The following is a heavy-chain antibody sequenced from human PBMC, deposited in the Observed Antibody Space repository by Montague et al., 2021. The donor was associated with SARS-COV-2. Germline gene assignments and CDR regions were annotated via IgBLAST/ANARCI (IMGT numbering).Heavy chain of an antibody. V-gene: IGHV3-9*01. J-gene: IGHJ4*02. Sequence: SLRLSCAASGFTFDDYAMHWVRQAPGKGLEWVSGISWNSGSIGYADSVKGRFTISRDNAKNSLYLQMNSLRAEDTALYYCAKDKWPEGSGRFDYWGQGTLVTVSS. D-gene: IGHD3-10*01. CDR2: ISWNSGSI. CDR1: GFTFDDYA. CDR3: AKDKWPEGSGRFDY.